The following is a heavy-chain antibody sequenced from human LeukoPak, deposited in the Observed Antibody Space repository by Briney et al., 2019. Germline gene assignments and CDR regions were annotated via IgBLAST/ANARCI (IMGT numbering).Heavy chain of an antibody. V-gene: IGHV4-61*02. CDR1: GGSISSGSYY. CDR2: IYTSGST. J-gene: IGHJ5*02. CDR3: ARVGPGYSSSWYGP. D-gene: IGHD6-13*01. Sequence: SQTLSLTCTVSGGSISSGSYYWSWIRQPAGKGLEWIGRIYTSGSTNYNPSLKSRVTISVDMSKNQFSLKLSSVTAADTAVYYCARVGPGYSSSWYGPWGQGTLVTVSS.